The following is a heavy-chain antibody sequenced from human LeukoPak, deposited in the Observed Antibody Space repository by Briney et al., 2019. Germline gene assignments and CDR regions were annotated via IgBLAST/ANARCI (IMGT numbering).Heavy chain of an antibody. D-gene: IGHD1-14*01. CDR3: ARGPPEHPQGY. CDR1: GYTFTSYD. CDR2: MNPNSGNT. Sequence: ASVKVSCKASGYTFTSYDINWVRQATGQGLEWMGWMNPNSGNTGYAQKFQGRVTMTRDTSISTAYMELSTLRSEDTAVYCCARGPPEHPQGYWGQGTLVTVSS. J-gene: IGHJ4*02. V-gene: IGHV1-8*01.